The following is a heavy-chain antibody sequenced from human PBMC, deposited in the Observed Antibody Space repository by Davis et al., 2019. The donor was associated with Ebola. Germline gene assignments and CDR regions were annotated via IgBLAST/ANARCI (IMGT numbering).Heavy chain of an antibody. J-gene: IGHJ4*02. CDR3: AGAGYSSGWNFAS. V-gene: IGHV4-61*08. D-gene: IGHD6-19*01. CDR2: IYSSGNT. Sequence: GSLRLSCTVSGGSISSGGYYWSWIRQHPGKGLEWIGYIYSSGNTNSNPSLKSRVTISVDTSKNQFSLKLRSVTAADTAVYFCAGAGYSSGWNFASWGQGTLVTVSS. CDR1: GGSISSGGYY.